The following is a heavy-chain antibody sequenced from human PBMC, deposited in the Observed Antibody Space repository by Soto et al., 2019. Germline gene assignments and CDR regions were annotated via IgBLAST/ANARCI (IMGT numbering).Heavy chain of an antibody. J-gene: IGHJ5*02. Sequence: HGESLKISCKGSGYSFTSYWIAWVRQMPGKGLECMGIIYPGDSDTRYSPSFEGQVTISADKSINPAYLQWSSLKASDSAMYYCERPFDNRGWYDPWGQGTL. CDR2: IYPGDSDT. V-gene: IGHV5-51*01. CDR1: GYSFTSYW. CDR3: ERPFDNRGWYDP. D-gene: IGHD1-20*01.